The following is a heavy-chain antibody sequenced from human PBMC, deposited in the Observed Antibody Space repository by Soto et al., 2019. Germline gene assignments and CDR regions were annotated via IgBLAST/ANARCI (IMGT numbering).Heavy chain of an antibody. CDR2: IYNSGST. V-gene: IGHV4-59*08. CDR3: ARGSTTEKVDS. Sequence: SETLSLTCTVSGGSISSYYWSWIRQPPGKGLEWIGYIYNSGSTYNNPSLKSRVTISADTSKNQFSLKLTSVTAADTAVYYCARGSTTEKVDSWGQGTLVTVSS. D-gene: IGHD4-17*01. J-gene: IGHJ4*02. CDR1: GGSISSYY.